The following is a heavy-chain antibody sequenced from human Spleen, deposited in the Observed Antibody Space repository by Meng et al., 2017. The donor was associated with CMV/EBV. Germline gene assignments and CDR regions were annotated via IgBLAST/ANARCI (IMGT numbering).Heavy chain of an antibody. Sequence: LRLSCTVSGASVTSGAYYWTWIRQIPGRGLEWIGYICYTGTTYYNSSLKSRVTISVDTSKNQFSLRLSSVTAADTAVYYCARVVDIVVVPAAFDYWGQGTLVTVSS. CDR2: ICYTGTT. D-gene: IGHD2-2*01. CDR3: ARVVDIVVVPAAFDY. CDR1: GASVTSGAYY. V-gene: IGHV4-31*03. J-gene: IGHJ4*02.